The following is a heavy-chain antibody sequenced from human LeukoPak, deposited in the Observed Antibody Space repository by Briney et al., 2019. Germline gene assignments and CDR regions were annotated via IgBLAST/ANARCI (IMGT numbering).Heavy chain of an antibody. D-gene: IGHD3-10*01. V-gene: IGHV3-23*01. Sequence: PGGSLRLSCAASGFTFNIYAMTWVRQAPGKGLEWVSGISGSGDRTYYVDSVKDRFTISRDNSRNTLYLQLNSLRAEDTALYYCAKDGPYYYGSGNYPWTVWGQGTTVTVSS. CDR3: AKDGPYYYGSGNYPWTV. J-gene: IGHJ6*02. CDR2: ISGSGDRT. CDR1: GFTFNIYA.